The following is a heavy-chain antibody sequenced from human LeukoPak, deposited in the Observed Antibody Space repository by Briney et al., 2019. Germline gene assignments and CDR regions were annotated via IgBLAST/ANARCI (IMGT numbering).Heavy chain of an antibody. CDR3: ARDLGDAFDI. Sequence: GGSLRLSCAASGFTFSNYGMHWVRQAPGKGLEWVAFISYDGSNKYYADSVKGRFTISRDNSKNTLYLQMNSLRAEDTAVYYCARDLGDAFDIWGQGTMVTVSS. CDR1: GFTFSNYG. V-gene: IGHV3-30*03. J-gene: IGHJ3*02. D-gene: IGHD1-26*01. CDR2: ISYDGSNK.